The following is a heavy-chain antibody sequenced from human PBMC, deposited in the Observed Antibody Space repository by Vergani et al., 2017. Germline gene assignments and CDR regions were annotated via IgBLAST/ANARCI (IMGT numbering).Heavy chain of an antibody. Sequence: QVQLQESGPGLVKPSETLSLTCTVSGGSISSYYWSWIRQPPGKGLEWIGYIYYSGSTNYNLSLKSRVTISVDTSKNQFSLRLSSVTAADTAGYYCARVEYNRSPHYYYYMDVWGKGTTVTVSS. CDR3: ARVEYNRSPHYYYYMDV. J-gene: IGHJ6*03. CDR2: IYYSGST. CDR1: GGSISSYY. V-gene: IGHV4-59*01. D-gene: IGHD2/OR15-2a*01.